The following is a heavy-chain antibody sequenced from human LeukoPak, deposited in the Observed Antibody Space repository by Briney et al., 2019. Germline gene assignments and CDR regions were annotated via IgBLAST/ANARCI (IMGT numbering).Heavy chain of an antibody. V-gene: IGHV3-23*01. CDR3: AKDNGSGSYLDY. CDR1: GFTFSSYA. J-gene: IGHJ4*02. Sequence: GGSLRLSCAASGFTFSSYAMSWVRQAPGKGLEWVSAISGSGGSTYYADPVKGRFTISRDNSKNTLYLQMNSLRAEDTAVYYCAKDNGSGSYLDYWGQGTLVTVSS. CDR2: ISGSGGST. D-gene: IGHD3-10*01.